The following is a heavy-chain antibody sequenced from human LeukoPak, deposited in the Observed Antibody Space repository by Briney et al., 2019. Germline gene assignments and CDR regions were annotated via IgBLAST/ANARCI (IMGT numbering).Heavy chain of an antibody. D-gene: IGHD3-16*02. CDR2: ISYDGSNK. Sequence: GGSLRLSCAASGFTFSNVWMSWVRQAPGKGLEWVAVISYDGSNKYYADSVKGRFTISRDNSKNTLYLQMGSLRAEDMAVYYCARDRYDYVWGSYRYINYYYMDVWGKGTTVTVSS. CDR1: GFTFSNVW. V-gene: IGHV3-30*03. CDR3: ARDRYDYVWGSYRYINYYYMDV. J-gene: IGHJ6*03.